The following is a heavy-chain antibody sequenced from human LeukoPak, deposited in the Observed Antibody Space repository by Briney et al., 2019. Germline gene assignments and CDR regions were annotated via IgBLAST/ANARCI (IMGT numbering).Heavy chain of an antibody. CDR1: GLTVSSNY. J-gene: IGHJ4*02. Sequence: GGSLRLSCAASGLTVSSNYMSWVRQAPGKGLELVSVIYSGGSTYYAESVKGRFTISRDNSKNTLYLQMNSLRAEDTAVYYCARSTMVIHYWGQGTLVTVSS. CDR2: IYSGGST. CDR3: ARSTMVIHY. V-gene: IGHV3-66*01. D-gene: IGHD2-2*01.